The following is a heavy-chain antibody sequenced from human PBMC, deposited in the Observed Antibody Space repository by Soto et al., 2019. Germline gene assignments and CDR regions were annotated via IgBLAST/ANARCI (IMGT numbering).Heavy chain of an antibody. Sequence: GGSLRLSCAASGFTFSSYGMHWVRQAPGKGLEWVAVISYDGSNKYYADSVKGRFTISRDNTKNTLYLQMNSLRAEDTAVYYCAKDISRGYYYYGMDVWGQGTTVTVSS. V-gene: IGHV3-30*18. CDR2: ISYDGSNK. CDR3: AKDISRGYYYYGMDV. D-gene: IGHD1-1*01. J-gene: IGHJ6*02. CDR1: GFTFSSYG.